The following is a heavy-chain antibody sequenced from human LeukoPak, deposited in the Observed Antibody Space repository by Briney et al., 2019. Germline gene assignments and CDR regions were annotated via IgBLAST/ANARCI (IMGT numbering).Heavy chain of an antibody. Sequence: KPSETLSLTCTVSGGSISSYYWSWIRQPPGNGLEWIGYIYYSGSTNYNPSLKSRVTISVDTSKNQFSLKLSSVTAADTAVYYCARVGSGSSYYYYYYMDVWGKGTTVTVSS. CDR1: GGSISSYY. D-gene: IGHD3-10*01. V-gene: IGHV4-59*08. CDR3: ARVGSGSSYYYYYYMDV. CDR2: IYYSGST. J-gene: IGHJ6*03.